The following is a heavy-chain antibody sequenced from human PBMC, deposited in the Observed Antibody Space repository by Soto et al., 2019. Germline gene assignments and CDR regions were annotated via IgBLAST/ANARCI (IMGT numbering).Heavy chain of an antibody. D-gene: IGHD3-22*01. CDR1: GYTFTSYY. V-gene: IGHV1-18*01. CDR2: ISAYNGNT. CDR3: ARDRPPVNL. Sequence: QVQLVQSGAEVKKPGASVKVSCKASGYTFTSYYISWVRQAPGQGLEWMGWISAYNGNTNYAQKLQARVTMTTDTLTSTAYRALVSLRSDDRALYYWARDRPPVNLWGSGTVVTVSS. J-gene: IGHJ4*02.